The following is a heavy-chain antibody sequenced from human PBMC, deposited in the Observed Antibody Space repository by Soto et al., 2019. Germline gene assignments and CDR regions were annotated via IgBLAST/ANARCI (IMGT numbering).Heavy chain of an antibody. Sequence: GGSLRLSCAASGFTFSTYNMNWVRQAPGKGLEWVSSITSSSYIYYADSVEGRFTIPRDNAKNSVYLQMNSLRAEDTAVYYGSRDSGSTWDYNWLDPWGQGTLVTVSS. CDR1: GFTFSTYN. D-gene: IGHD6-13*01. J-gene: IGHJ5*02. CDR2: ITSSSYI. V-gene: IGHV3-21*01. CDR3: SRDSGSTWDYNWLDP.